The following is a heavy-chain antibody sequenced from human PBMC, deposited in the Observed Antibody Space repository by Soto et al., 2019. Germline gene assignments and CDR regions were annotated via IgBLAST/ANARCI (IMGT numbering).Heavy chain of an antibody. CDR3: AKDRMGAGVRGYFDY. D-gene: IGHD3-10*01. J-gene: IGHJ4*02. Sequence: QVQLVESGGGVVQPGKSLRLSCAGSGFTFSSYGMDWVRQAPGKGLEWVAVISYDGSNKYYAYSVKGRFTSSRDNSKNTLYLQMSSLRADDTAVYYCAKDRMGAGVRGYFDYWGQGTLVTVSS. CDR1: GFTFSSYG. V-gene: IGHV3-30*18. CDR2: ISYDGSNK.